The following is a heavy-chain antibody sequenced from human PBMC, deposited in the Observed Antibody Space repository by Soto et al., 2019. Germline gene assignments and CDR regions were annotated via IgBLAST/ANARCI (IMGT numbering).Heavy chain of an antibody. D-gene: IGHD6-19*01. J-gene: IGHJ6*02. CDR1: GFTFSSYG. CDR3: AKSPQRFIALAF. V-gene: IGHV3-30*18. Sequence: PGGSLRLSCAASGFTFSSYGMHWVRQAPGKGLEWVAVISYDGSNKYYADSVKGRFTISRDNSKNTLYLQMNSLRAEDTAVYYCAKSPQRFIALAFWGQGTTVTVYS. CDR2: ISYDGSNK.